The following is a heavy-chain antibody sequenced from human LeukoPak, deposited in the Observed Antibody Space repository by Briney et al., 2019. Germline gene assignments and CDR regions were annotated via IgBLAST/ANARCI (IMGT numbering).Heavy chain of an antibody. V-gene: IGHV3-7*01. Sequence: GGSLRLSCAASGFTFSSYWMSWVRQSPGKGLEWVANIKPDGSEKYFMDSVKGRFTISRDNAKNALYLEMNSLRAEDTAEYFCARERMYSGSGSTYPYYDYWGQGTLVTVSS. J-gene: IGHJ4*02. D-gene: IGHD3-10*01. CDR2: IKPDGSEK. CDR3: ARERMYSGSGSTYPYYDY. CDR1: GFTFSSYW.